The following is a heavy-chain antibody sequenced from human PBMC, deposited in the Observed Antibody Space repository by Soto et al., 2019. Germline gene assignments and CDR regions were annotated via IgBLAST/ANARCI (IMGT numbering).Heavy chain of an antibody. CDR3: ARAGEYYDILTGFGAVDV. CDR2: IGGSGGSI. D-gene: IGHD3-9*01. CDR1: GFIFSDYY. Sequence: QVQLVESGGGLVKPGGYLRLSCAASGFIFSDYYLSWIRQAPGKGLEWVSYIGGSGGSIYYAHSVKGRFTISRDNAKNSLNMEMNSLRAEETAVYYCARAGEYYDILTGFGAVDVWGQGTTVTVSS. J-gene: IGHJ6*02. V-gene: IGHV3-11*01.